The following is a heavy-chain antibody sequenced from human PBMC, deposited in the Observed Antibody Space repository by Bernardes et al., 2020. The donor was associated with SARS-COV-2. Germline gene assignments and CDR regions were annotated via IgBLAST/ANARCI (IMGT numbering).Heavy chain of an antibody. D-gene: IGHD2-8*02. V-gene: IGHV4-34*01. CDR3: ARGRDSVNMILVVIGFTVYFDY. Sequence: SETLSLTCAGFGVSSSGYQWTWMRKPPGKGLEWIGQINQSGRTNYNPSLKSRVTLSVDTSKNQFSLNLRSLTAADTAVYYCARGRDSVNMILVVIGFTVYFDYWGQGTMVTVSS. J-gene: IGHJ4*02. CDR1: GVSSSGYQ. CDR2: INQSGRT.